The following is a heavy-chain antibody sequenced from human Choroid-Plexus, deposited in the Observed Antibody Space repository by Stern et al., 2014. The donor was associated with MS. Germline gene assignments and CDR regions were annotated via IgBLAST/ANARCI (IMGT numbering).Heavy chain of an antibody. V-gene: IGHV3-30*18. CDR3: AKDRQYLTYFFDH. CDR2: VSYDGSNK. J-gene: IGHJ5*02. Sequence: VHLVESGGGVVQPGRPLRLSCVASGFTFGSCAMHWVRQAPGTGLEWVAGVSYDGSNKYYADSGKGRFTISRDNSQNTLYMQMSSLRPEDTAVYYCAKDRQYLTYFFDHWGQGSLVTVSS. D-gene: IGHD2/OR15-2a*01. CDR1: GFTFGSCA.